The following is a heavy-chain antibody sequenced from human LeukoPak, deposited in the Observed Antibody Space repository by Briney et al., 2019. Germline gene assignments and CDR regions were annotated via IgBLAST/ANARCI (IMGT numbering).Heavy chain of an antibody. CDR2: ISGSGGST. D-gene: IGHD1-14*01. CDR1: GFTFSSYA. V-gene: IGHV3-23*01. Sequence: GGSLRLSCAASGFTFSSYAMSWVRQAPGEGLEWVSAISGSGGSTYYADSVKGRFTISRDNSKNTLYLQMNSLRAEDTAVYYCANTPTLFSTAPVDYWGQGTLVTVSS. J-gene: IGHJ4*02. CDR3: ANTPTLFSTAPVDY.